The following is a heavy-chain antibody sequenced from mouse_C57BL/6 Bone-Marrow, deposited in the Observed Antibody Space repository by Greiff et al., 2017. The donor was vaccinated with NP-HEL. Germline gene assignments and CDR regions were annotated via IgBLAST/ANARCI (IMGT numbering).Heavy chain of an antibody. J-gene: IGHJ3*01. CDR1: GFNIKDDY. V-gene: IGHV14-4*01. CDR3: TVTSFAY. Sequence: EVQLQQSGAELVRPGASVTLSCTASGFNIKDDYMHWVKQRPEQGLEWIGWIDPENGDTEYASKFQGKAPITADTSSNTAYLQLSSLTSEDTAVYYCTVTSFAYWGQGTLVTVSA. D-gene: IGHD2-1*01. CDR2: IDPENGDT.